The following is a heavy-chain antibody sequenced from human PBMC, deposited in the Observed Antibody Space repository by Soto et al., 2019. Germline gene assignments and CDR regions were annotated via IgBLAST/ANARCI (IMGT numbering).Heavy chain of an antibody. CDR3: ARERVADIVVVVAAPGAFDI. Sequence: GGSLRLSCAASGFTFSSYWMSWVRQAPGKGLEWVANIKQDGSEKYYVDSVKGRFTISRDNAKNSLYLQMNSLRAEDTAVYYWARERVADIVVVVAAPGAFDIWGQGTMVTVSS. CDR1: GFTFSSYW. J-gene: IGHJ3*02. V-gene: IGHV3-7*01. CDR2: IKQDGSEK. D-gene: IGHD2-15*01.